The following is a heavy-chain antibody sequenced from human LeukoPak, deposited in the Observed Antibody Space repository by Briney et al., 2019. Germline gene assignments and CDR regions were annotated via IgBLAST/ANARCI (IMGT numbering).Heavy chain of an antibody. V-gene: IGHV4-34*01. J-gene: IGHJ4*02. CDR1: GGSFSGYY. Sequence: SETLSLTCAVYGGSFSGYYWSWIRQPPGKGLEWIGEINHSGSTNYNPSLKSRVTLSVDTSKNQFSLKLSSVTAADTAVYYCARAIGCSSTSCRNDYWGQGTLVTVSS. CDR2: INHSGST. CDR3: ARAIGCSSTSCRNDY. D-gene: IGHD2-2*01.